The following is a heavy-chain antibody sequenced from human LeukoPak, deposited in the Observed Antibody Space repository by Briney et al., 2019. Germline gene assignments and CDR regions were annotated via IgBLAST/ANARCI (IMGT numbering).Heavy chain of an antibody. V-gene: IGHV2-70*01. D-gene: IGHD7-27*01. Sequence: SGPTLLNPTQTLTLTCTFSGFSLSTSGMCVSWIRQPPGKALEWLALIDWDDDKYYSTSLKTRLTISKDTSKNQVVLTMTNMDPVDTATYYCARIGGANWGKAFDIWGQGTMVTVSS. J-gene: IGHJ3*02. CDR2: IDWDDDK. CDR3: ARIGGANWGKAFDI. CDR1: GFSLSTSGMC.